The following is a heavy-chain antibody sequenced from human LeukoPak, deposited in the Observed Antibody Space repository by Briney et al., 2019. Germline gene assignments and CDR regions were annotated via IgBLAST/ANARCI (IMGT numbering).Heavy chain of an antibody. D-gene: IGHD4-17*01. J-gene: IGHJ5*02. CDR3: ARDASYGGGWFDP. CDR1: GGSISSGGYY. Sequence: SQTLSLTCTVSGGSISSGGYYWSWIRQPPGKGLEWIGYIYHSGSTYYNPSLKSRVTISVDRSKNQFSLKLSSVTAADTAVYYCARDASYGGGWFDPWGQGTLVTVSS. V-gene: IGHV4-30-2*01. CDR2: IYHSGST.